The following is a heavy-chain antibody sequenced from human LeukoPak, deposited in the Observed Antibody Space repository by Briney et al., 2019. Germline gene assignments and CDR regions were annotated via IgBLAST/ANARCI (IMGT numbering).Heavy chain of an antibody. J-gene: IGHJ4*02. V-gene: IGHV4-31*03. D-gene: IGHD3-10*01. CDR3: ARQLYGSGLDF. Sequence: PSQTLSHTCTVSGGSISSGVYYWSWIRQHPGKGLEWIGYIYYSGSTYYNPSLKSRVTISVDTSKNQFSLKLSSVAAADTAVYYCARQLYGSGLDFWGQGTLVTVSS. CDR2: IYYSGST. CDR1: GGSISSGVYY.